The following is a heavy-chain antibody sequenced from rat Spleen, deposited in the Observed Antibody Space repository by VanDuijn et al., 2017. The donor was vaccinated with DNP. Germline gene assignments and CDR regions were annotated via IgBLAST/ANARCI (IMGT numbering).Heavy chain of an antibody. J-gene: IGHJ4*01. CDR1: GFTFSDYY. CDR2: ISYNGGTP. D-gene: IGHD1-10*01. CDR3: ARHRTTSPYYYVMDA. V-gene: IGHV5-7*01. Sequence: EVLLVESDGGLVQPGRSLKLSCAASGFTFSDYYMAWVRQAPTKGLEWVATISYNGGTPYYRDSVKGRFTISRDNAQSTLYLQMDSLRSEDTATYYCARHRTTSPYYYVMDAWGQGASVTVSS.